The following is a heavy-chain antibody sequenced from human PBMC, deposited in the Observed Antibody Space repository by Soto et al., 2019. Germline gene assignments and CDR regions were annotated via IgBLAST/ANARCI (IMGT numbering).Heavy chain of an antibody. D-gene: IGHD3-3*01. J-gene: IGHJ6*02. CDR3: ARDFKEYYDFWSGYYKVYYYYGMDV. CDR1: GYTFTSYY. Sequence: ASVKVSCKASGYTFTSYYMHWVRQAPGQGLEWMGIINPSGGSTSYAQKLQGRVTMTTDTSTSTAYMELRSLRSDDTAVYYCARDFKEYYDFWSGYYKVYYYYGMDVWGQGTTVTVSS. V-gene: IGHV1-46*01. CDR2: INPSGGST.